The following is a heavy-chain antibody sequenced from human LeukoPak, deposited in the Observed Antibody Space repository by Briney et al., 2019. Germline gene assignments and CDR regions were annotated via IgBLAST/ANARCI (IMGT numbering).Heavy chain of an antibody. V-gene: IGHV3-7*01. J-gene: IGHJ4*02. CDR1: GFTFSSFW. Sequence: PGGSLRLSCAASGFTFSSFWMTWVRQAPGKGLEWVANIKQDGSEKNYVDSVKGRFIISRDNAKNSLYLQMNSLSAEDTAVYYCARDLFWSGYYRFDYWGQGTLVTVSS. CDR3: ARDLFWSGYYRFDY. CDR2: IKQDGSEK. D-gene: IGHD3-3*01.